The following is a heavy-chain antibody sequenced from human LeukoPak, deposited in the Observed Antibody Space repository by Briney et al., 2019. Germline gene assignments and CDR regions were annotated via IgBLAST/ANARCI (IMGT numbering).Heavy chain of an antibody. CDR1: GGTFSSYA. J-gene: IGHJ3*02. CDR2: IIPIFGTA. V-gene: IGHV1-69*13. CDR3: ARGRFLEWKGRYAFDI. D-gene: IGHD3-3*01. Sequence: SVKVSCKASGGTFSSYAISWVRQAPGQGLEWMGGIIPIFGTAHYAQKFQGRVTITADESTSTAYMELSSLRSEDTAVYYCARGRFLEWKGRYAFDIWGQGTMVTVSS.